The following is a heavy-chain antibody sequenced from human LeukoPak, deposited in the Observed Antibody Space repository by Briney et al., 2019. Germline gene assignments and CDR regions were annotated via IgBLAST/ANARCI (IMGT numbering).Heavy chain of an antibody. V-gene: IGHV1-18*01. D-gene: IGHD1-1*01. CDR1: GYTFTSYG. J-gene: IGHJ5*02. Sequence: ASVKVSCKASGYTFTSYGISWVRQAPGQGLEWMGWISAYNGNTNYAQKLQGRVTMTTDTSTSTAYMELRSLRSEDSAVYYCARVKYNWNDIFENWFDPWGQGTLVTVSS. CDR3: ARVKYNWNDIFENWFDP. CDR2: ISAYNGNT.